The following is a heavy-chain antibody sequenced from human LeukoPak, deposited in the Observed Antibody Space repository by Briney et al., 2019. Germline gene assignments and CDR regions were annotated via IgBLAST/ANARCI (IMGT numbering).Heavy chain of an antibody. CDR3: ASGSGSQGLN. Sequence: PSETLSLTCAVYGGSFSGYYWSWIRQPPGKGLEWIGEINHSGSTNYNPSLKSRVTISVDTSKNQFSLKLGSVTAADTAVYYCASGSGSQGLNWGQGTLVTVSS. J-gene: IGHJ4*02. CDR1: GGSFSGYY. D-gene: IGHD3-10*01. V-gene: IGHV4-34*01. CDR2: INHSGST.